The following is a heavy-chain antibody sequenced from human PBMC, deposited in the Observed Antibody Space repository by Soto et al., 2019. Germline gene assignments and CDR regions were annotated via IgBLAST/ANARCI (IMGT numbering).Heavy chain of an antibody. V-gene: IGHV3-23*01. J-gene: IGHJ3*02. D-gene: IGHD3-22*01. CDR1: GFTFSSYA. CDR2: ISGSGGST. Sequence: GGALRVSCAASGFTFSSYAMSWVRQAPGKGLEWVSAISGSGGSTYYADSVKGRFTISRDNSKNTLYLQMNSLRAEDTAVYYCARETYYYDSSGYYEPRAFDIWGQGTMVTV. CDR3: ARETYYYDSSGYYEPRAFDI.